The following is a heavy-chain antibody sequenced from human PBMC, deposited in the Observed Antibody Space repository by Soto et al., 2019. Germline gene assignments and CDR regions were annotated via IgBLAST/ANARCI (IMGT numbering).Heavy chain of an antibody. CDR1: GYTFTSYY. V-gene: IGHV1-46*01. CDR3: ARVSHSSGWYRPGVFDY. J-gene: IGHJ4*02. Sequence: QVQLVQSGAEVKKPGASVKVSCKASGYTFTSYYMHWVRQAPGQGLEWMGIINPSGGSTSYAQKFQGRVTMTRDTSTSTVYMELSSLRSEDTAVYYCARVSHSSGWYRPGVFDYWGQGTLVTVSS. CDR2: INPSGGST. D-gene: IGHD6-19*01.